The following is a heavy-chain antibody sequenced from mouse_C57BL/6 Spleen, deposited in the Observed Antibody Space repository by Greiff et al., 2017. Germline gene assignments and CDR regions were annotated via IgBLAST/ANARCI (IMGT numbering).Heavy chain of an antibody. Sequence: EVQLVESGGGLVKPGGSLKLSCAASGFTFSDYGMHWVRQAPEKGLEWVAYISSGSSTIYYADTVKGRFTISRDNAKNTLFPQMTSLRSEDTAMYYCARSNYAHFDYWGQGTTLTVSS. V-gene: IGHV5-17*01. CDR2: ISSGSSTI. J-gene: IGHJ2*01. CDR1: GFTFSDYG. D-gene: IGHD2-5*01. CDR3: ARSNYAHFDY.